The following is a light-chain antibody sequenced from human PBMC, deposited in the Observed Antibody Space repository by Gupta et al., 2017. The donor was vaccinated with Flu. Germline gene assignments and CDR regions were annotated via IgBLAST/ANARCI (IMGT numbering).Light chain of an antibody. CDR2: EAT. CDR1: QEIEND. CDR3: RQQDSFPIT. V-gene: IGKV5-2*01. Sequence: VVVGANTGVRCSISCKASQEIENDVKWYQQKPGEAALFIIEEATTLGTGIPPRCSGSGYGTDFTLTINNVQFEEAASYFCRQQDSFPITFGRGTKVEIK. J-gene: IGKJ4*01.